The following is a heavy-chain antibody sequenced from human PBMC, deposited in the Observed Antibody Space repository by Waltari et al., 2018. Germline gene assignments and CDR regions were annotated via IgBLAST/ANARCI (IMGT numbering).Heavy chain of an antibody. V-gene: IGHV3-15*01. CDR2: IKSKTDGGTT. CDR1: GCTFSNAW. D-gene: IGHD3-10*01. CDR3: TTDVTGGFYYYYYMDV. J-gene: IGHJ6*03. Sequence: EVQLVESGGGLVKPGGSLRRSCAASGCTFSNAWMSWVRQAPGKGLEWVGRIKSKTDGGTTDYAAPVKGRFTISRDDSKNTLYLQMNSLKTEDTAVYYCTTDVTGGFYYYYYMDVWGKGTTVTVSS.